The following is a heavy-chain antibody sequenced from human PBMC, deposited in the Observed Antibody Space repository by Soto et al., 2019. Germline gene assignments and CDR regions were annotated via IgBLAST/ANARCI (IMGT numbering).Heavy chain of an antibody. CDR3: AKQPIYSSRWYEREPLDY. CDR1: GFTFSSYA. J-gene: IGHJ4*02. D-gene: IGHD6-19*01. CDR2: ISGSGGST. V-gene: IGHV3-23*01. Sequence: EVQLLESGGGLVQPGGSLRLSCAASGFTFSSYAMSWVRQAPGKGLEWVSAISGSGGSTYYADSVKGRFTISRDNSKNTLYLQMNSLRPEDTAVYYCAKQPIYSSRWYEREPLDYWGQGTLVTVSS.